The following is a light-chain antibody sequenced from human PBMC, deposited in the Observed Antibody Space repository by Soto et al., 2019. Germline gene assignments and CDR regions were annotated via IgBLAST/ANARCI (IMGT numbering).Light chain of an antibody. V-gene: IGKV3-20*01. CDR1: QSVSSNY. Sequence: EIVLTQSPGTLSLSPGERATLSCRASQSVSSNYLAWYQQKPGQAPRLLIYAASTRATGIPDRFSGSGSGTDFTLTISRLEPEDFAVYYCQQYGRSPPLIFGGGTNVEIK. CDR3: QQYGRSPPLI. CDR2: AAS. J-gene: IGKJ4*01.